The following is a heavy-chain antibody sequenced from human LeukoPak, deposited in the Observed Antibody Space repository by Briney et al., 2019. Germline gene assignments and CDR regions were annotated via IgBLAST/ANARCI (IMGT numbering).Heavy chain of an antibody. J-gene: IGHJ4*02. CDR1: GFTFSSYA. CDR2: ISGSGGST. V-gene: IGHV3-23*01. D-gene: IGHD3-3*01. Sequence: PGGSLRLSCAASGFTFSSYAMSWVRQAPGKGLEWVSAISGSGGSTYYADSVKGRFTISRDNSKNTLHLQMNSLRAEDTAVYYCAKVARIRFLEWLLSPSFDYWGQGTLVTVSS. CDR3: AKVARIRFLEWLLSPSFDY.